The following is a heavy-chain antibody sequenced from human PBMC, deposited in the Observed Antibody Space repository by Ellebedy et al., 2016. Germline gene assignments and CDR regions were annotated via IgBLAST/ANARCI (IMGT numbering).Heavy chain of an antibody. CDR1: GGSVSSDY. V-gene: IGHV4-59*02. Sequence: SETLSLSCNVSGGSVSSDYWNWIRRPPGKGLEWIGYVFHTGTTNYNPSLKSRVTMSVDTSKSQFSLRLTSVTAADTAVYYCAKWNGGWYAFEVWGQGTMVTVSS. CDR2: VFHTGTT. CDR3: AKWNGGWYAFEV. D-gene: IGHD6-19*01. J-gene: IGHJ3*01.